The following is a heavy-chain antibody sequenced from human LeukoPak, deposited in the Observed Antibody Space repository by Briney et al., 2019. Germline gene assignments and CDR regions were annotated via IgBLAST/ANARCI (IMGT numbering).Heavy chain of an antibody. J-gene: IGHJ4*02. Sequence: PGGSLRLSCAASGFTFSSYGMHWVRQAPGKGLEWVAFIRYDGRNNYYADSVKGRCTISRDNSKNTLYLQMNSLRAEDTAVYYCAKDSGAGGSGIYYNDYWGQGTLVTVSS. D-gene: IGHD3-10*01. CDR2: IRYDGRNN. V-gene: IGHV3-30*02. CDR3: AKDSGAGGSGIYYNDY. CDR1: GFTFSSYG.